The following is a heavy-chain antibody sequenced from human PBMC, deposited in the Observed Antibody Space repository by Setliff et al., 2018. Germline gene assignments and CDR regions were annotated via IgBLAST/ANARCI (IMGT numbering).Heavy chain of an antibody. V-gene: IGHV4-34*01. CDR2: INHSGST. CDR3: ARRETYYNFWSGYYAY. D-gene: IGHD3-3*01. CDR1: GGSFSGYY. J-gene: IGHJ4*02. Sequence: SETLSLTCAVYGGSFSGYYWSWIRQPPGKGLEWIGDINHSGSTNYNPSLKSRVTISVDTSKNQFSPKLSSVTAADTAVYYCARRETYYNFWSGYYAYWGQGTLVTVSS.